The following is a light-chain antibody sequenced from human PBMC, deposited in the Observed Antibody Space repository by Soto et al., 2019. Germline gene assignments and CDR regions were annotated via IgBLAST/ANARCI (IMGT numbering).Light chain of an antibody. Sequence: QSALTQPASVSGSPGQSITISCTGTISDIGGYNFISWYQHHPGKAPKLVIYDVNNRPSGISYLFSSSKSGNTASLTISGLQSVHEADYYCAPYTRATPLVFGGGTKLTVL. CDR3: APYTRATPLV. J-gene: IGLJ2*01. V-gene: IGLV2-14*01. CDR1: ISDIGGYNF. CDR2: DVN.